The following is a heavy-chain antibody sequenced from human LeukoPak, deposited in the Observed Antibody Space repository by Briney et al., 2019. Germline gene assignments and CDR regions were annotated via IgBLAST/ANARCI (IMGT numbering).Heavy chain of an antibody. D-gene: IGHD4-23*01. Sequence: ASVKVSCKASGYTFTSYGISWVRQAPGQGLEWMGWISAYNGNTNYAQRLQGRVTMTTDTSTSTAYMELRSLRSDDTAVYYCARVPSGGYSFDYWGQGTLVTVSS. CDR1: GYTFTSYG. J-gene: IGHJ4*02. CDR3: ARVPSGGYSFDY. V-gene: IGHV1-18*01. CDR2: ISAYNGNT.